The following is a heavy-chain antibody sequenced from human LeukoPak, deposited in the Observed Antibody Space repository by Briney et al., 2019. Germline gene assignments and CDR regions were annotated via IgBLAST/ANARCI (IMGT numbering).Heavy chain of an antibody. Sequence: GGSLRLSCAASGFTFSSYGMHWVRQAPGKGLEWVAVIWYDGSNKYYADSVKGRFTISRDNSKNTLYLQMNSLRAEDTAVYYCAKDLDGVPAAISDYWGQGTLVTVSS. D-gene: IGHD2-2*01. CDR2: IWYDGSNK. CDR3: AKDLDGVPAAISDY. J-gene: IGHJ4*02. CDR1: GFTFSSYG. V-gene: IGHV3-33*06.